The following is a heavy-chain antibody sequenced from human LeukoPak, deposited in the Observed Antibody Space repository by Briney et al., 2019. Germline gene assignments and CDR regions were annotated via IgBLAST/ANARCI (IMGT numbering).Heavy chain of an antibody. D-gene: IGHD6-13*01. J-gene: IGHJ4*02. CDR3: ARGHGGGIAAAGDNFDY. V-gene: IGHV4-34*01. Sequence: SETLSLTCAVYGGSFSGYYWSWIRQPPGKGLEWIGEINHSGSTNYNPSLKSRVTISVDMSKNQFSLKLSSVTAADTAVYYCARGHGGGIAAAGDNFDYWGQGTLVTVSS. CDR2: INHSGST. CDR1: GGSFSGYY.